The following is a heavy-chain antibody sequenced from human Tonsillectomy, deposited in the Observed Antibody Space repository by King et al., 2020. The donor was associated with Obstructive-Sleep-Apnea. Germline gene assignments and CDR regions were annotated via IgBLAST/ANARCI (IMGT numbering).Heavy chain of an antibody. CDR1: GFTFINYG. V-gene: IGHV3-30*02. J-gene: IGHJ4*02. CDR2: ILSDGSMK. Sequence: VQLVESGGGVVQPGRSLRLSCAASGFTFINYGIHWVRQAPGKGLEWVAFILSDGSMKYYADSVKGRFTISRDNSKNRLYLQMNSLRAEDAAVYYCTTTYYYASSGYYFLDYWGQGTLVTVSS. CDR3: TTTYYYASSGYYFLDY. D-gene: IGHD3-22*01.